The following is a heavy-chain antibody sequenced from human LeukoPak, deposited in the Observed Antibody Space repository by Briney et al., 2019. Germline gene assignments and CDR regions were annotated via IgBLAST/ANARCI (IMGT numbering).Heavy chain of an antibody. Sequence: AGGSLRLSCAASGFTFSNYAMSWVRLAPGKGLEWVSYISSSGSTIYYADSVKGRFTISRDNAKNSLYLQMNSLRAEDTAVYYCAELGITMIGGVWGKGTTVTISS. CDR1: GFTFSNYA. CDR2: ISSSGSTI. CDR3: AELGITMIGGV. V-gene: IGHV3-48*03. J-gene: IGHJ6*04. D-gene: IGHD3-10*02.